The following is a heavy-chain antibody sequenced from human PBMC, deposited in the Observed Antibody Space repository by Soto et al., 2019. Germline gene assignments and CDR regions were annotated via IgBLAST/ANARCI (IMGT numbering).Heavy chain of an antibody. Sequence: SVKVSCKASGYTFTSYAMHWVRQAPGQRLEWMGWINAGNGNTKYSQKFQGRVTITRDTSASTAYMELSSLRSEDAAVYYCARDSRFLEWFIGHYYYGMDVWGQGTTVTVSS. CDR1: GYTFTSYA. D-gene: IGHD3-3*01. J-gene: IGHJ6*02. CDR2: INAGNGNT. CDR3: ARDSRFLEWFIGHYYYGMDV. V-gene: IGHV1-3*01.